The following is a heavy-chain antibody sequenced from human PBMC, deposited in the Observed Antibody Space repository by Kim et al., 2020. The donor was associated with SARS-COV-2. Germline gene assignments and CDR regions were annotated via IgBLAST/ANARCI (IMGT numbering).Heavy chain of an antibody. CDR1: GFTFSSYA. V-gene: IGHV3-23*01. CDR3: ATVARTTVASGPTLWTCYFDY. J-gene: IGHJ4*02. D-gene: IGHD4-17*01. CDR2: ISASGGTT. Sequence: GGSLRLSCAASGFTFSSYAMSWVRQAPGKGLEWVSTISASGGTTYYADSVKGRFTISRDNSKNTVYLQMNSLRAEDTAVFYCATVARTTVASGPTLWTCYFDYWGQGTLVTVSS.